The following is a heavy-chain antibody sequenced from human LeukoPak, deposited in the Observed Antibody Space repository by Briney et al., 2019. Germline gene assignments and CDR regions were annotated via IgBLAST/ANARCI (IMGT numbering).Heavy chain of an antibody. J-gene: IGHJ2*01. V-gene: IGHV4-34*01. CDR2: INHSGST. Sequence: SETLSLTCAVYGGSFSGYYWSWIRQPPGKELEWIGEINHSGSTNYNPSLKSRVTISVDTSKNQFSLKLSSVTAADTAVYYCARGGYNWNPRGYFDLWGRGTLVTVSS. CDR3: ARGGYNWNPRGYFDL. CDR1: GGSFSGYY. D-gene: IGHD1-20*01.